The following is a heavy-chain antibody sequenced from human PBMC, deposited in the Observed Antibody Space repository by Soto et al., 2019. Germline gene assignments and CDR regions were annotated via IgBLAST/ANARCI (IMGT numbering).Heavy chain of an antibody. CDR3: ARDVSTGSSCLYLDAFDI. CDR2: INRDGSTK. V-gene: IGHV3-7*05. J-gene: IGHJ3*02. CDR1: GFTLSAYW. Sequence: EVHLEESGGDLVQPGGSLRLSCAASGFTLSAYWMTWVRQAPGKGLEWVTNINRDGSTKSYLDSVRGRFTISRENVGNSLYPQMDRLRADDTALYYCARDVSTGSSCLYLDAFDIWCQGTMVTVSS. D-gene: IGHD6-13*01.